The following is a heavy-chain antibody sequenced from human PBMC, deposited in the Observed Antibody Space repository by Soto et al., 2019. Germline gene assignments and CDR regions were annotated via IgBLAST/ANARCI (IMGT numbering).Heavy chain of an antibody. D-gene: IGHD2-2*01. CDR3: AKSNNRGTIPCSAFLLNRSSDL. J-gene: IGHJ2*01. V-gene: IGHV3-66*01. Sequence: SRISQKTGKGLEWVSIIYSDGYTYYAASVKGRFTISRDNFKNTLYLQMSSLRAEDTIVFYRAKSNNRGTIPCSAFLLNRSSDL. CDR2: IYSDGYT.